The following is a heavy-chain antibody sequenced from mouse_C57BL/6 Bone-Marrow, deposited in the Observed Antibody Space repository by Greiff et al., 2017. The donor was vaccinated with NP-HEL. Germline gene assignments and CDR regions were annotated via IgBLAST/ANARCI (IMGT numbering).Heavy chain of an antibody. V-gene: IGHV1-50*01. J-gene: IGHJ2*01. CDR1: GYTFTSYW. D-gene: IGHD1-1*01. CDR3: ARDGSLYYFDY. CDR2: LDPSDSYT. Sequence: VKLQQSGAELVKPGASVKLSCKASGYTFTSYWMQWVKQRPGQGLEWIGELDPSDSYTNYNQKFKGKATLTVDTSSSTAYMQLSSLTSEDSAVYYCARDGSLYYFDYWGQGTTLTVSS.